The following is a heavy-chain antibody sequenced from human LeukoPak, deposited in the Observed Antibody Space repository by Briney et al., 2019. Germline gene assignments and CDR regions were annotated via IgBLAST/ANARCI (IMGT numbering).Heavy chain of an antibody. V-gene: IGHV4-31*03. D-gene: IGHD6-13*01. CDR3: AREGQQLFQIDY. CDR1: GGSISSGGYY. Sequence: KPSETLSLTCTVSGGSISSGGYYWSWIRQHPGKGLEWIGYIYYSGSTYYNPPLKSRVTISVDTSKNQFSLKLSSVTAADTAVYYCAREGQQLFQIDYWGQGTLVTVSS. CDR2: IYYSGST. J-gene: IGHJ4*02.